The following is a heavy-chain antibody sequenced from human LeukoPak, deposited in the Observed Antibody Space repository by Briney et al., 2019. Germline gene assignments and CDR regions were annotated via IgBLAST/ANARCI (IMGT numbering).Heavy chain of an antibody. CDR2: IWYGGDNK. CDR3: ARGLNWETY. D-gene: IGHD7-27*01. V-gene: IGHV3-30*02. Sequence: GESLRLSCAASGFTFRTYGMHWVRQAPGKGLEWVAFIWYGGDNKYYADSVKGRFTISRDNSKNTLYLQMNSLRAEDTAVYYCARGLNWETYWGQGTLVSVSS. CDR1: GFTFRTYG. J-gene: IGHJ4*02.